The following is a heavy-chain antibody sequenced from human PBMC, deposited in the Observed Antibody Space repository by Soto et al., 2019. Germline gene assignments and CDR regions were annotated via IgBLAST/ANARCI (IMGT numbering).Heavy chain of an antibody. J-gene: IGHJ4*02. CDR2: VSHDGKSG. CDR3: ARLDKFNGGWS. D-gene: IGHD6-19*01. CDR1: GFTFSSYA. V-gene: IGHV3-30*14. Sequence: QVQLVESGGGVVQPGRSLRLSCAASGFTFSSYAMHWVRRAPGKGLEWEAAVSHDGKSGFYADSVSGRFTVSRDNSNNLVYLQMDRLRPEDTALFYCARLDKFNGGWSWGQGTAVTVSS.